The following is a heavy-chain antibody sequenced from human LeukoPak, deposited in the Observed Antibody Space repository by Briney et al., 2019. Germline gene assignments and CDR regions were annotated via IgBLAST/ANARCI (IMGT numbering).Heavy chain of an antibody. CDR3: ARSNNGGWGYCDY. CDR2: ISYDGSNK. CDR1: GFTFSSYG. V-gene: IGHV3-30*03. J-gene: IGHJ4*02. Sequence: GSLRLSCAASGFTFSSYGMHWVRQAPGKGLEWVAVISYDGSNKYYADSVKGRFTISRDNSKNTLYVQMSSLRAEDTAVYYCARSNNGGWGYCDYWGQGSLVTVSS. D-gene: IGHD3-16*01.